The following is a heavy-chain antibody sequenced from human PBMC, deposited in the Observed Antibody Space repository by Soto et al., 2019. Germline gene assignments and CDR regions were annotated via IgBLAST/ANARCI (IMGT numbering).Heavy chain of an antibody. V-gene: IGHV1-18*01. Sequence: QVQLVQSGAEVKKPGASVKVSCKASGYTFTSYGIIWVRQAPGQGLEWMGWISAYNGHTKYAQKLQGRVTMTTDSSTSTAYMELRSLRSDDTAVYYCARAVAGPLFSDYWGQGTLVTVSS. CDR1: GYTFTSYG. D-gene: IGHD6-19*01. J-gene: IGHJ4*02. CDR2: ISAYNGHT. CDR3: ARAVAGPLFSDY.